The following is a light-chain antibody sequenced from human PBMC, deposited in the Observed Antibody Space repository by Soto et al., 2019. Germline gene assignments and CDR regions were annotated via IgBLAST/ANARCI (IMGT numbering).Light chain of an antibody. V-gene: IGKV3-20*01. J-gene: IGKJ1*01. CDR3: QQYGISPT. CDR2: DVS. CDR1: HSVSSNY. Sequence: EIVLTQSPGTLSLSPGERATLSCRSSHSVSSNYLAWYQQKPGQAPRLLIYDVSSRATGIPDRFSGSGSGTDFTLTISRLEPVDFAVYYCQQYGISPTFGQGXKVXX.